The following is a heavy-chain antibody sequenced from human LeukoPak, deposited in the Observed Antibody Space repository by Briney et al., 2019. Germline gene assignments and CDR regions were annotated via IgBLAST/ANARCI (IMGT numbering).Heavy chain of an antibody. Sequence: GGSLRLSCAASGFTFSSYWMHWVRQAPGKGLVWASRIKSDGKTNYADSVKGRFTISRDNAKNTVSLQMNSLRAEDTGVYYCARAPSEIGGYYPEYFRHWGQGTLVTVSS. CDR3: ARAPSEIGGYYPEYFRH. V-gene: IGHV3-74*01. CDR2: IKSDGKT. J-gene: IGHJ1*01. D-gene: IGHD3-22*01. CDR1: GFTFSSYW.